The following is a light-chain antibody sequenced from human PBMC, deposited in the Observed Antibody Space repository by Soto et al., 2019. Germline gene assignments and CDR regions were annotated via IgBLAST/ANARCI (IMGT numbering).Light chain of an antibody. V-gene: IGKV1-5*03. Sequence: DIQMTQSPSTLSGSVVDRVTITCRASHSISSYLTWYQQKPGKAPKLLIYKASNLESGVPSRFSGSGSGTEFTLTISSLQPDDFAAYYCQQYNSFPWTFGQGTKVDIK. CDR3: QQYNSFPWT. CDR1: HSISSY. J-gene: IGKJ1*01. CDR2: KAS.